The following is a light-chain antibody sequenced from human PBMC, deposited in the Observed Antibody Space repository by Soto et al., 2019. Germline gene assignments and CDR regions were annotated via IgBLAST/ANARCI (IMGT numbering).Light chain of an antibody. V-gene: IGKV1-5*01. CDR2: DAS. CDR1: QTIGSC. CDR3: QQYNSYSGM. Sequence: IQMTQSPSTLSASVGDRVTVTFRASQTIGSCLAWYQQKPGRAPKLLIFDASSLESGVPSRFSGNGSGTEFTLTISGLQPDDFASYYCQQYNSYSGMFGQGTKVDIK. J-gene: IGKJ1*01.